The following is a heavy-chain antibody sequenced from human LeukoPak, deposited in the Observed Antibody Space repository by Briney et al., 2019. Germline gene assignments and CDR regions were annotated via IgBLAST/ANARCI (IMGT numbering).Heavy chain of an antibody. CDR1: GFTFSSYS. J-gene: IGHJ3*02. CDR3: ASHRYYDYVWGSYRDPRAFDI. D-gene: IGHD3-16*02. Sequence: GGSLRLSCAASGFTFSSYSMNWVRQAPGKGLEWVSSISSSSSYIYYADSVKGRFTISRDNSKNTLYLQMNSLRAEDTAVYYCASHRYYDYVWGSYRDPRAFDIWGQGTMVTVSS. V-gene: IGHV3-21*04. CDR2: ISSSSSYI.